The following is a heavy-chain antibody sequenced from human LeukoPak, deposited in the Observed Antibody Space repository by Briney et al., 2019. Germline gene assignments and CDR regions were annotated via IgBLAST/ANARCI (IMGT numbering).Heavy chain of an antibody. D-gene: IGHD3-10*01. CDR2: IYSDGRT. CDR1: GFTVSTNY. J-gene: IGHJ3*02. Sequence: GGSLRLSCAASGFTVSTNYMSWVRQGPGKGLECVSVIYSDGRTYYADSVKGRFTISRDNSKNTLYLQMNSLRAEDTAVYYCARDSGRFDVFDIWGQGTMVTVSS. V-gene: IGHV3-53*01. CDR3: ARDSGRFDVFDI.